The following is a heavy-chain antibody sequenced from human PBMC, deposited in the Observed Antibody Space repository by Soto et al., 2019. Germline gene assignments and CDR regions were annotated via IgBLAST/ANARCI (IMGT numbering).Heavy chain of an antibody. CDR3: AREGNLGRWIQPLDS. D-gene: IGHD2-2*03. V-gene: IGHV4-59*01. Sequence: PSETLSLTCTVSGGSISSYYWSWIRQPPGKGLEWIGYIYYNGNTKYSPSLKSRVTMSVDTSKNHFSLKPISVTTADTAVYFCAREGNLGRWIQPLDSWGQGTLVTVSS. CDR1: GGSISSYY. CDR2: IYYNGNT. J-gene: IGHJ4*02.